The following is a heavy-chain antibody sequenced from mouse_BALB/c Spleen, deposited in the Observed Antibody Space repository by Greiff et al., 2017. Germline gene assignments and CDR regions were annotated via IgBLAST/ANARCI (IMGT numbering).Heavy chain of an antibody. CDR2: ISNGGGST. CDR3: ARPGAPYYYAMDY. CDR1: GFTFSSYT. V-gene: IGHV5-12-2*01. J-gene: IGHJ4*01. Sequence: EVKVVESGGGLVQPGGSLKLSCAASGFTFSSYTMSWVRQTPEKRLEWVAYISNGGGSTYYPDTVKGRFTISRDNAKNTLYLQMSSLKSEDTAMYYCARPGAPYYYAMDYWGQGTSVTVSS.